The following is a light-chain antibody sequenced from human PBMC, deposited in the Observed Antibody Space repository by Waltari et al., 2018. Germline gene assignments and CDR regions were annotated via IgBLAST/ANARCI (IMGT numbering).Light chain of an antibody. Sequence: EIVLTQSPATLSLSPGERATLSCRTSQIVGKFLAWYRQKPGRAPRLLISDGSNRATGIPARFSGSGSGTDFTLTITSLEPEDSATYFCQQRSKWPPTFGQGTKVEIK. CDR2: DGS. J-gene: IGKJ1*01. V-gene: IGKV3-11*01. CDR1: QIVGKF. CDR3: QQRSKWPPT.